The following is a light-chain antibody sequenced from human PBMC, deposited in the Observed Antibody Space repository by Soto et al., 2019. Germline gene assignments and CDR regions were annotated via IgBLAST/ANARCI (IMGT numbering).Light chain of an antibody. J-gene: IGKJ1*01. V-gene: IGKV3D-15*01. CDR1: QSVRTN. CDR2: YSS. Sequence: EVMMTQFPDTVSVTPGETVTLSCGASQSVRTNLAWYQQRPGQAPRLLIHYSSTRASDIPARFSGSGSGTEFILTISSLQSEDFAVYYCQNYNTWPWKFGQGTKVDIK. CDR3: QNYNTWPWK.